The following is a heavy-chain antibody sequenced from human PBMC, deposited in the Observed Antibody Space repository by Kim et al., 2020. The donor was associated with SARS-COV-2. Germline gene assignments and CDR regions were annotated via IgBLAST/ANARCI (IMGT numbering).Heavy chain of an antibody. D-gene: IGHD6-13*01. V-gene: IGHV5-10-1*01. Sequence: GESLKISCKGSGYSFTSYWISWVRQMPGKGLEWMGRIDPSDSYTNYSPSFQGHVTISADKSISTAYLQWSSLKASDTAMYYCARLLLAAAGSPDIDYWGQGTLVTVSS. CDR1: GYSFTSYW. CDR3: ARLLLAAAGSPDIDY. CDR2: IDPSDSYT. J-gene: IGHJ4*02.